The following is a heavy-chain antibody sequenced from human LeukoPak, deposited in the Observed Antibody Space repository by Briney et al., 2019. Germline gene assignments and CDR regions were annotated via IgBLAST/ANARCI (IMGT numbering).Heavy chain of an antibody. D-gene: IGHD3-3*01. V-gene: IGHV4-39*01. CDR3: ARHPSSDIWSGYSTADYFDY. CDR2: IYDSGST. Sequence: SETLSLTCTVSGGSIRSSYYYWGWIRQPPGKGLEWIGSIYDSGSTYYNPSLKSRVTISVDTSKNQFSLKLSSVTAADTAVYYCARHPSSDIWSGYSTADYFDYWGQGTLVTVSS. J-gene: IGHJ4*02. CDR1: GGSIRSSYYY.